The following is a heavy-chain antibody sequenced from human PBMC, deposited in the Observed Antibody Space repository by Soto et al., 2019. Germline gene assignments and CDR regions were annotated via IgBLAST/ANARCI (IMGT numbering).Heavy chain of an antibody. CDR2: IYDSGST. D-gene: IGHD1-1*01. J-gene: IGHJ4*02. CDR1: GGSVSSSDYY. V-gene: IGHV4-61*08. Sequence: SETLSLTCTVSGGSVSSSDYYWSWIRQPPGKGMEWIGYIYDSGSTNYNPSLKSRVTISVDTSKNQLSLKLSSVTAADTAVFYCARRGDGYNSYYFDYWGQGTLVTVSS. CDR3: ARRGDGYNSYYFDY.